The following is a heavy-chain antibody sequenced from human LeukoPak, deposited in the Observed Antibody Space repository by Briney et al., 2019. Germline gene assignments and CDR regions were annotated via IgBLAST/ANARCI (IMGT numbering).Heavy chain of an antibody. J-gene: IGHJ4*02. V-gene: IGHV4-4*07. CDR2: LYIGRDT. Sequence: SETLSLTCTVSDVSNSNYYWTWIRQPAGKGLEWIGRLYIGRDTDYNPSLKSRATMSVDTSNNQFSLRLTSVTAADTANYYCARESRVFIGDGYYLDSWGPGTLITVAS. CDR1: DVSNSNYY. CDR3: ARESRVFIGDGYYLDS. D-gene: IGHD3-3*01.